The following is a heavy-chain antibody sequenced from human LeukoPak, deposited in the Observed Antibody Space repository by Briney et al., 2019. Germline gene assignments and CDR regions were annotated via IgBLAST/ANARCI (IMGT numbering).Heavy chain of an antibody. CDR3: AAGVVATTNFDY. V-gene: IGHV3-30*03. Sequence: PGGSLRLSCAASGFTFSSYGMHWVRQAPGKGLEWVAVISYDGSNKYYADSVKGRFTISRDNSKNTLYLQMNSLRAEDTAVYYCAAGVVATTNFDYWGQGTLVTVSS. CDR1: GFTFSSYG. J-gene: IGHJ4*02. CDR2: ISYDGSNK. D-gene: IGHD5-12*01.